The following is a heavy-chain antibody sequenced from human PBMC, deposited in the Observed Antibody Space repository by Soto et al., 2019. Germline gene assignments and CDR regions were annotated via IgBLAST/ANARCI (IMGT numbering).Heavy chain of an antibody. CDR2: FGGGGGAT. J-gene: IGHJ3*02. D-gene: IGHD6-19*01. V-gene: IGHV3-23*01. CDR3: VKDLKKHWLVGIDAFDI. CDR1: GFTFSDYG. Sequence: AGGSLRLSCAASGFTFSDYGMSWVRQAPGKGLEWVSTFGGGGGATYYADSVRGRFVVSRDNSKNTLHFQMSNLTAEDTAVYYCVKDLKKHWLVGIDAFDIWGQGTVVTVSS.